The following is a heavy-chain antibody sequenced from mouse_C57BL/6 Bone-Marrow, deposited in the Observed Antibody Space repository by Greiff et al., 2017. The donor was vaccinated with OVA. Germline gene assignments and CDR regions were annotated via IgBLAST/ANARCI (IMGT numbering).Heavy chain of an antibody. J-gene: IGHJ2*01. CDR2: IYPGDGDT. V-gene: IGHV1-82*01. CDR1: GYAFSSSW. D-gene: IGHD1-1*01. Sequence: VQLQQSGPELVKPGASVKISCKASGYAFSSSWLNWVKQRPGKGLEWIGRIYPGDGDTNYNGKFKGKATLTADKSSSTAYMQLSSLKSEDSAVYCWAGCYYGSSYVSYYFDYWGQGTTLTVAS. CDR3: AGCYYGSSYVSYYFDY.